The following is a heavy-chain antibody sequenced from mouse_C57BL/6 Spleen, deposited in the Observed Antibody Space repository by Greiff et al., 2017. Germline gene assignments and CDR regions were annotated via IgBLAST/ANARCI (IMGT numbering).Heavy chain of an antibody. Sequence: EVMLVESGGGLVKPGGSLKLSCAASGFTFSDYGMHWVRQAPEKGLEWVAYISSGSSTIYYADTVKGRFTISRDNAKNTLFLQMTSLRSEDTAMYYCARVLYDYVAWFAYWGQGTLVTVSA. CDR2: ISSGSSTI. D-gene: IGHD2-4*01. CDR3: ARVLYDYVAWFAY. CDR1: GFTFSDYG. J-gene: IGHJ3*01. V-gene: IGHV5-17*01.